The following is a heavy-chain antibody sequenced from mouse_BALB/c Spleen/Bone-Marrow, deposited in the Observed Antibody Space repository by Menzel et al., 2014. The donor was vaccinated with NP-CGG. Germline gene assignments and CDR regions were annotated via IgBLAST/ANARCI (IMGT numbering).Heavy chain of an antibody. J-gene: IGHJ2*01. CDR3: ARLGYYGYFDY. Sequence: EVQRVESGGGLVQPGGSLKLSCAASGFDFSRYWMSWVRQAPGKGLEWIGEINPDSSTINYTPSLKDKFIISRDNAKNTLYLQMSKVRSEDAALYYCARLGYYGYFDYWGQGTTLTVSS. CDR2: INPDSSTI. CDR1: GFDFSRYW. V-gene: IGHV4-1*02. D-gene: IGHD2-3*01.